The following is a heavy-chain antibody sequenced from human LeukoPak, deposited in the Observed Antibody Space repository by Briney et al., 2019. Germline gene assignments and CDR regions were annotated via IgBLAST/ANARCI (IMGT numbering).Heavy chain of an antibody. D-gene: IGHD6-19*01. Sequence: PSETLSLTCTVSGGLITTTTCYWGWIRQSPGKGLEWIASIYYRGDTYSNASLESRVSISIDTSKNQFSLKLNSMNAADTAVYFCARQPVVNRGAVASNFDSWGQGTLVTVSA. V-gene: IGHV4-39*01. CDR1: GGLITTTTCY. CDR2: IYYRGDT. CDR3: ARQPVVNRGAVASNFDS. J-gene: IGHJ4*02.